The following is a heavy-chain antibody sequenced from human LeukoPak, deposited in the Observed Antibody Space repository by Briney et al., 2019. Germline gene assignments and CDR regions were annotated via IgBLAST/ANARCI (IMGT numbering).Heavy chain of an antibody. J-gene: IGHJ3*02. D-gene: IGHD1-14*01. Sequence: SETLSLTCTASGGSISSYYWSWIRQPPGKGLEWIGYIYYSGSTNYNPSLKNRVTISVDTSKNQFSLKLSSVTAADTAVYYCARVRNLGAFDIWGQGTMVTVSS. CDR2: IYYSGST. V-gene: IGHV4-59*01. CDR1: GGSISSYY. CDR3: ARVRNLGAFDI.